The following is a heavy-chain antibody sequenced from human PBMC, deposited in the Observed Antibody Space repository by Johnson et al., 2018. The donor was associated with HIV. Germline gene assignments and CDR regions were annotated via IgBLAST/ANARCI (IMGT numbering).Heavy chain of an antibody. V-gene: IGHV3-30*04. CDR1: GFTFSSYA. J-gene: IGHJ3*02. CDR2: ISYDGTNE. D-gene: IGHD3-9*01. CDR3: ARDGDDGDEADDTKGAFDI. Sequence: QVQLVESGGGVVQPGRSLRLSCAASGFTFSSYAMHWVRQAPGKGLEWVAVISYDGTNEYYAESVKARFTISRDDARNTLYLQMNSLRVEDTALYYCARDGDDGDEADDTKGAFDIWGQGTMVTASS.